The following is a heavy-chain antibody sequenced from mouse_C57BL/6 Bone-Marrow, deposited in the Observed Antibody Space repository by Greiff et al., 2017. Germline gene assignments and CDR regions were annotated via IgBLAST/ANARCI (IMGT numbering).Heavy chain of an antibody. J-gene: IGHJ3*01. CDR2: IDPSDSET. V-gene: IGHV1-52*01. Sequence: QVQLQQPGAELVRPGSSVKLSCKASGYTFTSYWMHWVKQRPIQGLEWIGNIDPSDSETHYNQKFKYKATLTVNKSSSTAYMKLSSLTSEDSAIYYCARSTTVVEDWFAYWGQGTLVTVSA. CDR1: GYTFTSYW. D-gene: IGHD1-1*01. CDR3: ARSTTVVEDWFAY.